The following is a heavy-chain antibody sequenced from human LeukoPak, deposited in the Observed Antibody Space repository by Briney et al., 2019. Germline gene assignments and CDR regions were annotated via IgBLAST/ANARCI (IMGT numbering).Heavy chain of an antibody. CDR2: INHSGST. CDR1: GGSFSGYY. Sequence: PSETLSLTCAVYGGSFSGYYWSWIRQPPGKGLEWIGEINHSGSTNYNPSLESRVTISVDTSKNQFSLKLSSVTAADTAVYYCARREGFWSGTYYYYYYGMDVWGQGTTVTVSS. D-gene: IGHD3-3*01. V-gene: IGHV4-34*01. CDR3: ARREGFWSGTYYYYYYGMDV. J-gene: IGHJ6*02.